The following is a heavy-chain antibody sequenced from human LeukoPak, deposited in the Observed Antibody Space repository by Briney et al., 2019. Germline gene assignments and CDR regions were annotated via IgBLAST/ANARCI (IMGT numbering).Heavy chain of an antibody. J-gene: IGHJ4*02. V-gene: IGHV3-53*01. CDR3: ARGETTMALSPFDY. Sequence: SGGSLRLSCAVSGFTVSGNYMSWVRQAPGKGLEWVSVIYSGDITYYADSVKGRFTISRDNSKNTLYLQMSNLRAEDTAVYYCARGETTMALSPFDYWGQGTLVTVSS. CDR1: GFTVSGNY. CDR2: IYSGDIT. D-gene: IGHD4/OR15-4a*01.